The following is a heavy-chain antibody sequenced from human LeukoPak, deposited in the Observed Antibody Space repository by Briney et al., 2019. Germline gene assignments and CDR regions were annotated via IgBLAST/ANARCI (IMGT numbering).Heavy chain of an antibody. CDR2: IYYSGST. V-gene: IGHV4-39*01. J-gene: IGHJ4*02. D-gene: IGHD2-2*01. Sequence: SKTLSLTCTVSGGSISSSSYYWGWIRQPPGKGLEWIGSIYYSGSTYYNPSLKSRVTISVDTSENQFYLKVNTVTAADTAVYFCARHLVPAAIRPSFDYWGQGTLVTVSS. CDR1: GGSISSSSYY. CDR3: ARHLVPAAIRPSFDY.